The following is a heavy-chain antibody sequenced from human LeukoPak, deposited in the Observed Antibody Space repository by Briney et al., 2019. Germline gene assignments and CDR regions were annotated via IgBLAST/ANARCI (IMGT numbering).Heavy chain of an antibody. V-gene: IGHV4-39*01. CDR3: ARLPRFYDSSGYYHWYFDL. CDR2: IYYSGST. Sequence: SETLSLTCTVSGGSISSSNYYWGWIRQPPGKGLEWIGSIYYSGSTYYNPSLKSRVTISVDTSKNQFSLKLSSVTAADTAVYYCARLPRFYDSSGYYHWYFDLWGCGTLVTVSS. CDR1: GGSISSSNYY. J-gene: IGHJ2*01. D-gene: IGHD3-22*01.